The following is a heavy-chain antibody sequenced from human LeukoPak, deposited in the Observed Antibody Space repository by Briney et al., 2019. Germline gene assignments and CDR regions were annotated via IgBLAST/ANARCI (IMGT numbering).Heavy chain of an antibody. D-gene: IGHD2-2*01. J-gene: IGHJ5*02. Sequence: SETLSLTCAVYGGSFSGYYWSWIRQPPGKGLEWIGKINHSGSTNYNPSLKSRVIISVDTSKNQFSLKLSSVTAADTAVYYCARLPRYCSGTTCPNWFDPWGQGTLVTVSS. CDR3: ARLPRYCSGTTCPNWFDP. CDR2: INHSGST. CDR1: GGSFSGYY. V-gene: IGHV4-34*01.